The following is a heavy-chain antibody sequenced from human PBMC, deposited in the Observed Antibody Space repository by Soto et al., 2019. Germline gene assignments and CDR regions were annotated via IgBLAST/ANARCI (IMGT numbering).Heavy chain of an antibody. J-gene: IGHJ4*02. Sequence: GGSLRLSCAASGFTFSSYGMHWVRQAPGKGLEWVGVISYDGSNKYYADSVKGRFTISRDNSKNTLYLQMNSLRAEDTAVYYCAKEKTRVVVAAPLDYWGQGTLVTVSS. D-gene: IGHD2-21*02. V-gene: IGHV3-30*18. CDR2: ISYDGSNK. CDR1: GFTFSSYG. CDR3: AKEKTRVVVAAPLDY.